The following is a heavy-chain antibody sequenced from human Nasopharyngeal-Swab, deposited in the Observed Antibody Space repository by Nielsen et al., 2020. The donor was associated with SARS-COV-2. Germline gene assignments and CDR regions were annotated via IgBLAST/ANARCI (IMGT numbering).Heavy chain of an antibody. J-gene: IGHJ6*02. D-gene: IGHD5-24*01. V-gene: IGHV1-8*01. CDR2: MNPNSGNT. Sequence: ASVKVSCKASGYTFTSYDINWVRQATGQGLEWMGWMNPNSGNTGYAQKFQGRVTMTRNTSISTAYMELSSLRSEDTAVYYCARVGDGYNSDYYYGMDVWGQGTTVTVSS. CDR3: ARVGDGYNSDYYYGMDV. CDR1: GYTFTSYD.